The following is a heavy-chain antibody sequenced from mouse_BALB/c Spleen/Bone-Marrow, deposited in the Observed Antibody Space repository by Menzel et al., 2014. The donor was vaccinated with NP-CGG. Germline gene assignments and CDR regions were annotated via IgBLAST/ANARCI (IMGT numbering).Heavy chain of an antibody. D-gene: IGHD1-1*01. CDR1: GFTFSNYW. Sequence: EVQGVESGGGLVQPGGSVKLSCVASGFTFSNYWMNWVRQSPEKGLEWVAEIRLKSNNYATHYAESVKGRFTISRDDSKSSVYLQVNNLRAEDTGIYYCTRSLRLFDYWGQGTTLTVSS. CDR2: IRLKSNNYAT. V-gene: IGHV6-6*02. J-gene: IGHJ2*01. CDR3: TRSLRLFDY.